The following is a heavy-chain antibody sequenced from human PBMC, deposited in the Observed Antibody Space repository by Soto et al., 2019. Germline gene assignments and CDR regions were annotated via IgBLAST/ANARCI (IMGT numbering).Heavy chain of an antibody. D-gene: IGHD3-22*01. Sequence: GGSLRLSCAASGFTFSSYAMHWVRQAPGKGLEWVAVISYDGSNKYYADSVKGRFTISRDNSKNTLYLQMNSLRAEDTAVYYCARGVRWYYDSSRYYEFVDWGQGTLVTVSS. CDR2: ISYDGSNK. CDR1: GFTFSSYA. CDR3: ARGVRWYYDSSRYYEFVD. J-gene: IGHJ4*02. V-gene: IGHV3-30-3*01.